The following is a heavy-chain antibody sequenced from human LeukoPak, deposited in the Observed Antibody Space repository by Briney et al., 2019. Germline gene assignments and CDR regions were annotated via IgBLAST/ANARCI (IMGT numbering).Heavy chain of an antibody. CDR1: GYTLTKLS. V-gene: IGHV1-24*01. Sequence: ASVKVSCKVSGYTLTKLSMHWVRQAPGKGLEWMGGFDPEDGEKIYTQKFQGRVPMTEDTSTDTAYMELSSLRSEDTAVYYCAILLEDHAILPGSAKDLWGQGTLVTVSS. D-gene: IGHD3-9*01. CDR3: AILLEDHAILPGSAKDL. CDR2: FDPEDGEK. J-gene: IGHJ5*02.